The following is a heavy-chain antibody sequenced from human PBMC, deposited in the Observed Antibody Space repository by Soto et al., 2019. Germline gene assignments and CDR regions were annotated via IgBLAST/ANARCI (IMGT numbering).Heavy chain of an antibody. Sequence: SETLSLTCTVSGGSISSSSYYWGWIRQPPGKGLEWIGSIYYSGSTYYNPSLKSRVTISVDTSKNQFSLKLSSVTAADTAVYYHACHRGRMAIARKSFDYWGQGTLVTVSS. CDR3: ACHRGRMAIARKSFDY. CDR2: IYYSGST. V-gene: IGHV4-39*01. J-gene: IGHJ4*02. D-gene: IGHD6-6*01. CDR1: GGSISSSSYY.